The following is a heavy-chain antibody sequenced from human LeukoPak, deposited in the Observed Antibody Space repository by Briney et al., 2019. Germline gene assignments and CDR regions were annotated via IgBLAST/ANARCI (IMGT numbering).Heavy chain of an antibody. V-gene: IGHV3-23*01. J-gene: IGHJ3*02. CDR1: GFTFSSYA. D-gene: IGHD4-17*01. CDR3: AKYYGDYDAFDI. CDR2: ISGSGGST. Sequence: GGSLRPSCAASGFTFSSYAMSWVRQAPGKGLEWVSAISGSGGSTYYADSVKGRFTISRDNSKNTLYLQMNSLRAEDTAVYYCAKYYGDYDAFDIWGQGTMVAVSS.